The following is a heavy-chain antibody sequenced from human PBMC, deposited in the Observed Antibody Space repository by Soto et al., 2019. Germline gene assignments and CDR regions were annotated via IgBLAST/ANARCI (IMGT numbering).Heavy chain of an antibody. CDR2: IYYSGST. CDR1: GCSISLYY. Sequence: SETLSLTYTVSGCSISLYYWSWIRQPPGKGLEWIGYIYYSGSTNYNPSLKSRVTISVDTSKNQFSLKLSSVTAADTAVYYCARRYGSAFDIWGQGTMVT. D-gene: IGHD3-10*01. CDR3: ARRYGSAFDI. V-gene: IGHV4-59*01. J-gene: IGHJ3*02.